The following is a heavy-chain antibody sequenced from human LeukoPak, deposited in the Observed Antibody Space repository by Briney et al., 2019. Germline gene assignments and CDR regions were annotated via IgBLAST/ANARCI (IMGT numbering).Heavy chain of an antibody. J-gene: IGHJ3*02. D-gene: IGHD7-27*01. V-gene: IGHV3-9*01. CDR3: AKPLTGADAFDI. Sequence: GGFLRLSCAASGFIFDDHAMHWVRQAPGKGLEWVSGVSWNSGRIDYADSVKGRFTISRDNFGDTLFLQMNSLRAEDTAVYYCAKPLTGADAFDIWGQGTMVTVSS. CDR1: GFIFDDHA. CDR2: VSWNSGRI.